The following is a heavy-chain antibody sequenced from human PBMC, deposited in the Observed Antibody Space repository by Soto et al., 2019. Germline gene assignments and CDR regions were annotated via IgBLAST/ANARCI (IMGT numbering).Heavy chain of an antibody. CDR3: ARSEQQLELDP. CDR1: GGSISSGGYC. Sequence: ASETLPLTCTVSGGSISSGGYCWSWIRQHPGKGLEWIGYIYYSGSTYYNPSLKSRVTISVDTSKNQFSLKLSSVTAADTAVYYCARSEQQLELDPWGQGTLVTVSS. D-gene: IGHD6-13*01. J-gene: IGHJ5*02. CDR2: IYYSGST. V-gene: IGHV4-31*03.